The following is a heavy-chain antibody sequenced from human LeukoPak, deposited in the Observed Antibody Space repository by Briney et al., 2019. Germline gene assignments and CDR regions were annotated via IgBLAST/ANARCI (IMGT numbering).Heavy chain of an antibody. CDR3: ARGGGSYYVDY. CDR2: IYHRGST. V-gene: IGHV4-39*07. D-gene: IGHD2-15*01. Sequence: PSETLSLTCTVSGGSISSSSYYWGWIRQPPGKGLEWIGNIYHRGSTYYNPSLKSRVTISVDTSKNQFSLKLSSVTAADTAVYYCARGGGSYYVDYWGQGTLVTVSS. J-gene: IGHJ4*02. CDR1: GGSISSSSYY.